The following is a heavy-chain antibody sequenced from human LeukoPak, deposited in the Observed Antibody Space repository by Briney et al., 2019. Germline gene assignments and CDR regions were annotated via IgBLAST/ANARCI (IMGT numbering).Heavy chain of an antibody. CDR2: IYYSGST. J-gene: IGHJ4*02. V-gene: IGHV4-39*01. D-gene: IGHD3-9*01. CDR3: ARQGVLRYFDWLLHFDY. Sequence: PSETLSLTCTVSGGSISSSSYYWGWIRQPPGKGLEWIGSIYYSGSTYYNPSLKSRVTISVDTSKNQFSLKLSSVTAADTAVYYCARQGVLRYFDWLLHFDYWGQGTLVTVSS. CDR1: GGSISSSSYY.